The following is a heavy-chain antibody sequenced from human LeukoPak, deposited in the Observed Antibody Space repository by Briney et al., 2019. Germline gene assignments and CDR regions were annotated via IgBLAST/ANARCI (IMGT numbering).Heavy chain of an antibody. CDR3: ARVPLAVAGTGGQAFDI. CDR1: GYTFTGYY. CDR2: INPNSGGT. Sequence: ASVKVSCKGSGYTFTGYYMHWVRQAPGQGLEWMGWINPNSGGTNYAQKFQGWVTMTRDTSISTAYMELSRLRSDDTAVYYCARVPLAVAGTGGQAFDIWGQGTMVTVSS. D-gene: IGHD6-19*01. J-gene: IGHJ3*02. V-gene: IGHV1-2*04.